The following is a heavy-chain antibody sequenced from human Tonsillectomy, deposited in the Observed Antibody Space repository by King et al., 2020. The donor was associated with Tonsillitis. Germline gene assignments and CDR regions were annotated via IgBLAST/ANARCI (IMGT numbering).Heavy chain of an antibody. D-gene: IGHD3-3*01. CDR3: AKDRDFWSPHGMDV. CDR1: GFTFSSYA. Sequence: QLVQSGGGLIQPGGSLRLSCAASGFTFSSYAMNWVRQAPGKGLEWVSGISGSGGSTYYADSVEGRFAISRDNSKKTLYLQMNSLRVEDTAVYYCAKDRDFWSPHGMDVWGQGTTVTVSS. V-gene: IGHV3-23*04. CDR2: ISGSGGST. J-gene: IGHJ6*02.